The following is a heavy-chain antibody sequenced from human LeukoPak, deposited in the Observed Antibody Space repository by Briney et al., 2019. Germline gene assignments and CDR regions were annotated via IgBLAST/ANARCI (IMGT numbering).Heavy chain of an antibody. Sequence: ASVKVSCKASGYTFTSYDINWVRQATGQGLEWMGWMNPNSGNTGYAQKFQGRVTMTRNTSISTAYMELSSLRSEDTAVYYCARTFGSSPSKYNWLDPWGQGTLVTVSS. CDR2: MNPNSGNT. V-gene: IGHV1-8*01. D-gene: IGHD6-6*01. CDR1: GYTFTSYD. J-gene: IGHJ5*02. CDR3: ARTFGSSPSKYNWLDP.